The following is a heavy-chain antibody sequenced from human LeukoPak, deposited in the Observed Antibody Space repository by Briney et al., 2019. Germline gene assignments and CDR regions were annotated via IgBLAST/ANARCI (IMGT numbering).Heavy chain of an antibody. CDR2: ITPIFGTA. CDR3: ARDSDSSGWYYNWFDP. CDR1: GGTFSSYA. D-gene: IGHD6-19*01. J-gene: IGHJ5*02. Sequence: SVKVSCKASGGTFSSYAISWVRQAPGQGLEWMGGITPIFGTANYAQKFQGRVTITADKSTSTAYMELSSLRSEDTAVYYCARDSDSSGWYYNWFDPWGQGTLVTVSS. V-gene: IGHV1-69*06.